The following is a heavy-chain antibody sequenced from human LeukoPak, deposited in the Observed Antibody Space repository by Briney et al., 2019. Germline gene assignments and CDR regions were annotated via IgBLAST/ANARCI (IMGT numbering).Heavy chain of an antibody. CDR2: IDWNGGST. D-gene: IGHD2-15*01. V-gene: IGHV3-20*04. J-gene: IGHJ3*02. Sequence: PGRSLRLSCAASGFTFDDYGMSWVRQAPGKGLEWVSGIDWNGGSTGYADSVKGRFTISRDNAKNSLYLQMNSLRAEDTALYYCARVRGSLRDDAFDIWGQGTMVTVSS. CDR1: GFTFDDYG. CDR3: ARVRGSLRDDAFDI.